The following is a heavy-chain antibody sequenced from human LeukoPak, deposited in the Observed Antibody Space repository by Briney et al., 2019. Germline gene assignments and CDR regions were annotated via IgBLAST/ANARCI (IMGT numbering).Heavy chain of an antibody. V-gene: IGHV3-11*01. CDR2: ISSSGSII. CDR3: AELGITMIGGV. CDR1: GFTFGDYY. D-gene: IGHD3-10*02. Sequence: GGSLRLSCAASGFTFGDYYMSWIRQAPGKGLEWVSCISSSGSIIYYADSVKGRFTISRDNTQNSLFLQLNSLTAEDTAVYYCAELGITMIGGVWGKGTTVTISS. J-gene: IGHJ6*04.